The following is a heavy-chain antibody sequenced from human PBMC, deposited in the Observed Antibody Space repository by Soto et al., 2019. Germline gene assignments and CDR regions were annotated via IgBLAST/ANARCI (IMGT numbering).Heavy chain of an antibody. Sequence: EVQLVESGGGLVKPGGSLRLSCTASGFNFNNAWMSWVRQAPGKGLEWLGRSKSVPDGDKTDYAAPVKGRLTISRDDSQNIFYLLMAGLRTEDSSIYYCTTAPNYFGSGCSVRDYWGLGTLVTVSS. J-gene: IGHJ4*02. V-gene: IGHV3-15*01. CDR3: TTAPNYFGSGCSVRDY. CDR2: SKSVPDGDKT. D-gene: IGHD3-10*01. CDR1: GFNFNNAW.